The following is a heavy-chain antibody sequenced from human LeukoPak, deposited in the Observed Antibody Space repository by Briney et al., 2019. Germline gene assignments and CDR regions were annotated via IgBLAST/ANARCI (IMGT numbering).Heavy chain of an antibody. Sequence: SETLSLTCTVSGGSISSSSYYWGWIRQPPGKGLEWIGSIYYSGSTYYNPSLKSRVTMSVDTSKIQFSLKLSSVTAADTAVYYCARRVARTGIYAFDIWGQGTMVTVSS. V-gene: IGHV4-39*07. J-gene: IGHJ3*02. CDR1: GGSISSSSYY. CDR3: ARRVARTGIYAFDI. D-gene: IGHD1-1*01. CDR2: IYYSGST.